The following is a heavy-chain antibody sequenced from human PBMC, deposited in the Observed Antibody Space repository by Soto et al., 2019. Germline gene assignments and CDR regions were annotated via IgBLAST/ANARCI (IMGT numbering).Heavy chain of an antibody. Sequence: ASVKVACKASGYTFTTDFLDWVRQAPGQGLEWMGIINPSGGSTSYAQKFQGRVTMTRDTSTSTVYMELSSLISEDTAVYYCARVGLLWFGELFEDYGMDVWGQGTTVTVSS. CDR3: ARVGLLWFGELFEDYGMDV. J-gene: IGHJ6*02. V-gene: IGHV1-46*01. D-gene: IGHD3-10*01. CDR2: INPSGGST. CDR1: GYTFTTDF.